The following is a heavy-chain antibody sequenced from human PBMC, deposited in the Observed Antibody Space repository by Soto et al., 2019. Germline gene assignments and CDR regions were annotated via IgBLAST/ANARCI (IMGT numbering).Heavy chain of an antibody. V-gene: IGHV5-51*01. CDR3: ARHNGVPAANEAYMDV. CDR2: IYPGDSNT. Sequence: PGVSLKISYKGSGYSFTSYSIGWVRQLPGKGLEWMGIIYPGDSNTRYSPSFKGQVTISADKSISTAYLKWSSLKASDTAMYYCARHNGVPAANEAYMDVWGKGTTVTVSS. CDR1: GYSFTSYS. D-gene: IGHD2-2*01. J-gene: IGHJ6*03.